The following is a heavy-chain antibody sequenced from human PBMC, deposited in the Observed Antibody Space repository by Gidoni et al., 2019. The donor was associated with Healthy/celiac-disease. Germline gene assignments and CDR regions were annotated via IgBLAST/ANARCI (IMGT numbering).Heavy chain of an antibody. Sequence: QVQLVEYGGGVVQPVRSLRLSCAAAGFTFSSFGMHWLRQAPGKGLEWLAVISYDGSNKYYADSVKGRFTISRDNSKNTLYLQMNSRRAEDTAVYYCAREDYGDYVSWFDPWGQGTLVTVSS. CDR1: GFTFSSFG. J-gene: IGHJ5*02. V-gene: IGHV3-30*03. CDR3: AREDYGDYVSWFDP. CDR2: ISYDGSNK. D-gene: IGHD4-17*01.